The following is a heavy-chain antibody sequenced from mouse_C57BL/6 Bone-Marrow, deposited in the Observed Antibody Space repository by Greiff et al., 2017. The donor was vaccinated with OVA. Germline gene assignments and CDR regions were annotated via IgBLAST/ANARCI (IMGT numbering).Heavy chain of an antibody. V-gene: IGHV1-82*01. CDR2: IYPGDGDP. CDR3: ASNYYGSSSYWYFDV. D-gene: IGHD1-1*01. CDR1: GYAFSSSW. J-gene: IGHJ1*03. Sequence: VQLQQSGPELVKPGASVKISCKASGYAFSSSWMNWVKQRPGKGLEWIGRIYPGDGDPNYNGKFKGKATLTADKSSSTAYMQLSSLTSEDSAVYFCASNYYGSSSYWYFDVWGTGTTVTVSS.